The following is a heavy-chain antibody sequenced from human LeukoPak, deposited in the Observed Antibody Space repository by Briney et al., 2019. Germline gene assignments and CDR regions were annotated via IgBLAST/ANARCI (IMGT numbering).Heavy chain of an antibody. V-gene: IGHV4-59*08. Sequence: SETLSLTCTVSGGSFNSYYWSWIRQPPGKGLEWIGYIYYSGRTNYNPSLKGRVTISVDTSKSQFSLKLSSVTAADTAVYYCARGLPSVTTSFDYWGQGTLVTVSS. CDR1: GGSFNSYY. J-gene: IGHJ4*02. CDR3: ARGLPSVTTSFDY. D-gene: IGHD4-17*01. CDR2: IYYSGRT.